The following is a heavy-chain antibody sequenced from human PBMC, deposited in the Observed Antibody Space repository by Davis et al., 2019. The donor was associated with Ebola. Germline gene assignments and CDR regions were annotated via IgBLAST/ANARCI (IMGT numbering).Heavy chain of an antibody. V-gene: IGHV5-10-1*01. CDR1: GYSFTGYW. J-gene: IGHJ3*02. Sequence: GESLKISCKASGYSFTGYWISWVRQKSGKGLEWMGRIDPSDSYTNYSPSFQGHVTISADKSISTAYLQWSSLKASDTAMYYCARRSSSWHDAFDIWGQGTMVTVSS. CDR2: IDPSDSYT. D-gene: IGHD6-13*01. CDR3: ARRSSSWHDAFDI.